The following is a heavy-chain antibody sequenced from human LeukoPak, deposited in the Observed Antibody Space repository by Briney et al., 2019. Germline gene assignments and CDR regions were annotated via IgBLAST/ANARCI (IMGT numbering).Heavy chain of an antibody. CDR3: ATQILLCHYY. J-gene: IGHJ4*02. CDR1: GFTFSSYI. D-gene: IGHD2/OR15-2a*01. CDR2: IFYSGST. V-gene: IGHV4-59*04. Sequence: PGGSLRLSCAASGFTFSSYIMNWIRQPPGKGLEWIGTIFYSGSTYYNPSLKSRVTISVDTSKNQFSLKLTSVTAADTAVYYCATQILLCHYYWGQGTLVTVSS.